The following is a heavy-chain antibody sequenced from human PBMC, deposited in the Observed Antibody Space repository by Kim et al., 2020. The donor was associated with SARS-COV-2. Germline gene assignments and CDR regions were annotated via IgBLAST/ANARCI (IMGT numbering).Heavy chain of an antibody. CDR2: INHSGST. CDR1: GGSFSGYY. J-gene: IGHJ5*02. Sequence: SETLSLTCAVYGGSFSGYYWSWIRQPPGKGLEWIGEINHSGSTNYNPSLKSRVTISVDTSKNQFSLKLSSVTTADTAVYYCASPFDYGGKPWGQGTLVTVSS. CDR3: ASPFDYGGKP. V-gene: IGHV4-34*01. D-gene: IGHD4-17*01.